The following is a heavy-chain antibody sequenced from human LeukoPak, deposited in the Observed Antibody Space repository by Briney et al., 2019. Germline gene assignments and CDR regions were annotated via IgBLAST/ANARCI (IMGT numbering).Heavy chain of an antibody. CDR1: GGSFSGYY. Sequence: SETLSLTCAVYGGSFSGYYWSWIRQPPGKGLEWIGEINHSGSTNYNPSLKSRVTISVDTSKNQFSLKLSSVTAADTAVYYCASPGYLKAQFNPWGQGTLVTVSS. V-gene: IGHV4-34*01. CDR2: INHSGST. CDR3: ASPGYLKAQFNP. J-gene: IGHJ5*02. D-gene: IGHD6-13*01.